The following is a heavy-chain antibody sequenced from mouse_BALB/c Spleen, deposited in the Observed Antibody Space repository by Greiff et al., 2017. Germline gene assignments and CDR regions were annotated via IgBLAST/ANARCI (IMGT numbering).Heavy chain of an antibody. CDR3: ARFANSYYFDY. Sequence: QVQLKQSGAELMKPGASVKISCKATGYTFSSYWIEWVKQRPGHGLEWIGEILPGSGSTNYNEKFKGKATFTADTSSNTAYMQLSSLTSEDSAVYYCARFANSYYFDYWGQGTTLTVSS. CDR1: GYTFSSYW. J-gene: IGHJ2*01. D-gene: IGHD4-1*01. CDR2: ILPGSGST. V-gene: IGHV1-9*01.